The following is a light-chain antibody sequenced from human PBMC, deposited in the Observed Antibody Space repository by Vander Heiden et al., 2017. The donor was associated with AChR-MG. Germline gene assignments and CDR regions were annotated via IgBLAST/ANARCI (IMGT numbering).Light chain of an antibody. J-gene: IGKJ2*01. V-gene: IGKV1-5*03. Sequence: DIQMTQSPSTLSASVGDRVTITCRASQSFARWVAWYQQKPGKAPKLLIYKAFILEDGVPSRFSGSQSGTEFTLTISSLQPDDCATYFCQQYYLYPHTVGQGTSLEIK. CDR3: QQYYLYPHT. CDR2: KAF. CDR1: QSFARW.